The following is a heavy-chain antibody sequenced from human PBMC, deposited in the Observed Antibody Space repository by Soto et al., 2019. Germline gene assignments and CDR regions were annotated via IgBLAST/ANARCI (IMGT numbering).Heavy chain of an antibody. D-gene: IGHD3-22*01. J-gene: IGHJ6*02. CDR2: IYNSGST. Sequence: QVQLQASGPGLVKPSGTLSLTCAVSGGSISSSNWWSWVRQPPGTGLEWIGEIYNSGSTNYNPSLKGRVTISVDKSKNQFSLKLSSVTAADTAVYYCARSPDSSGYYPRWYYYGMDVWGQGTTVTVSS. CDR1: GGSISSSNW. CDR3: ARSPDSSGYYPRWYYYGMDV. V-gene: IGHV4-4*02.